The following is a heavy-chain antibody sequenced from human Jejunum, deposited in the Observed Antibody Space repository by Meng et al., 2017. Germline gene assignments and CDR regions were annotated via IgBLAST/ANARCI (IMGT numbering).Heavy chain of an antibody. J-gene: IGHJ3*02. CDR2: IKPEGNEK. Sequence: GASLKISCAASGFTFSRHWMHWVRQAPGKGLEWVANIKPEGNEKYFLDSVKGRLNISRDNARNSLNLQMNRLRAEDTAVYYCARGVPCITDVFNMWGQGTKVTVSS. D-gene: IGHD1-14*01. CDR1: GFTFSRHW. CDR3: ARGVPCITDVFNM. V-gene: IGHV3-7*01.